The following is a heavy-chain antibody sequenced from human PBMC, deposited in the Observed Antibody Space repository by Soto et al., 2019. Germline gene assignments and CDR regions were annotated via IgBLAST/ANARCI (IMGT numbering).Heavy chain of an antibody. CDR2: LGAARDP. D-gene: IGHD1-26*01. V-gene: IGHV3-13*05. Sequence: EVQLVESGGGSVQPGASLRLSCAASGFSFRDYDMHWVRQRKGKGLEWVSALGAARDPYYVGSVKGRFSASRDNAQNSLFLQMNNLRVDDTAVYFCARAYLGRLPRRADYYYAMDVWGRGTTVTVSS. J-gene: IGHJ6*02. CDR1: GFSFRDYD. CDR3: ARAYLGRLPRRADYYYAMDV.